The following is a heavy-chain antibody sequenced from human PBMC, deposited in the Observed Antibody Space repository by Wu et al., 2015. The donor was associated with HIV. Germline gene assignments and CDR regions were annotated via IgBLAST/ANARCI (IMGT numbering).Heavy chain of an antibody. CDR2: INPSSGST. Sequence: QVQLVQSGAEVGKPGASVKISCKASAYSFSDYYIHWVRQAPGHGLEWVGIINPSSGSTSYAQKFKGRVSMTRDTSTATVYMELNSLKSEDTAVYSCARAGGFCSGTSCLDLWGQGTQVTVFS. CDR1: AYSFSDYY. D-gene: IGHD2-2*01. CDR3: ARAGGFCSGTSCLDL. J-gene: IGHJ5*02. V-gene: IGHV1-46*01.